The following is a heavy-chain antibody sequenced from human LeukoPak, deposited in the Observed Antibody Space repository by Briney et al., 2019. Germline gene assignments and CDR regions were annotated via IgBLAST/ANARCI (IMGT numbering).Heavy chain of an antibody. J-gene: IGHJ6*03. V-gene: IGHV4-30-2*01. CDR1: GGSISSGGYY. Sequence: PSQTLSLTCTVSGGSISSGGYYWSWIRQPPGKGLEWIGYIYHSGSTNYNPSLKSRVTISVDTSKNQFSLKLSSVTAADTAVYYCASLTGGGGDSIVDYYYYMDVWGKGTTVTVSS. D-gene: IGHD2-21*01. CDR3: ASLTGGGGDSIVDYYYYMDV. CDR2: IYHSGST.